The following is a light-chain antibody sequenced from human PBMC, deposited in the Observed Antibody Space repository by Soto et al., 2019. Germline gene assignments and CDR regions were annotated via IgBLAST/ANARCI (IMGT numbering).Light chain of an antibody. CDR1: ETVSDSQ. J-gene: IGKJ1*01. CDR2: SVS. Sequence: EIVLTQSPDTLSLSPGERATLSCRTSETVSDSQLAWYQQKPGQAPRLLIYSVSTRATGIADRFSGSGSGTDFTLTISRLEPADFAQYYCQQYGSSRWTFGQGTRVDIK. CDR3: QQYGSSRWT. V-gene: IGKV3-20*01.